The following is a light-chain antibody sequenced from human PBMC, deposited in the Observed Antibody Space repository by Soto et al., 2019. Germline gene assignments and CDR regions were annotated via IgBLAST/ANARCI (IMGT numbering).Light chain of an antibody. Sequence: EIVLTQSPGTLSLSPGERATLSCRASQSVSSSLLAWYQQKPGQAPRLLISGTSGRATGIPDRFSCSGSGTDFTLTISRLEPEDFAVFYCQYYGSSVSFAHGTRLEI. CDR2: GTS. J-gene: IGKJ5*01. CDR3: QYYGSSVS. CDR1: QSVSSSL. V-gene: IGKV3-20*01.